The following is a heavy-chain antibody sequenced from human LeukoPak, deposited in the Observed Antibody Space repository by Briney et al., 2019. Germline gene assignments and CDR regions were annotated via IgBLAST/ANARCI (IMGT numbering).Heavy chain of an antibody. D-gene: IGHD6-19*01. J-gene: IGHJ4*02. Sequence: GGSLRLSCAASGFTVSSNYMGWVRQAPGKGLEWVSVIYSGGSTYYTDSVKGRFTVPRDNSKNTLFLEMNNLRVEDTAVYYCARLGSPFGWYGTIDYWGQGTLVTVSS. V-gene: IGHV3-66*01. CDR2: IYSGGST. CDR1: GFTVSSNY. CDR3: ARLGSPFGWYGTIDY.